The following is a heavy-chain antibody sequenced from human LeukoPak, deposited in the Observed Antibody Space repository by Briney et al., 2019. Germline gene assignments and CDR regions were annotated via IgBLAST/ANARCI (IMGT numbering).Heavy chain of an antibody. J-gene: IGHJ4*02. Sequence: GRSLRLSCAASGFTFSSYAMYWVRQAPGKGLEWVAVISYDGSNKYYADSVKGRFAISRDNSKNTLYLQMNSLRAEDTAVYYCARDRDNYDFWSGLTSYYFDYWGQGTLVTVSS. D-gene: IGHD3-3*01. CDR3: ARDRDNYDFWSGLTSYYFDY. V-gene: IGHV3-30*09. CDR1: GFTFSSYA. CDR2: ISYDGSNK.